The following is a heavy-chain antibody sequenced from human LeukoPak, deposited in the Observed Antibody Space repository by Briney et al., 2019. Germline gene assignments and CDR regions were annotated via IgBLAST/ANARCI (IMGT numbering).Heavy chain of an antibody. D-gene: IGHD3-22*01. CDR2: IRYDGSNK. J-gene: IGHJ4*02. V-gene: IGHV3-30*02. CDR3: AKDIPLYDSSGYYWDY. Sequence: PGGSLRLSCAASGFTFSNYGMHWVRQAPGKGLEWVSLIRYDGSNKYYADSVQGRFTISRDNSKNTLFLQMNSLRAEDTAVYYCAKDIPLYDSSGYYWDYWGQGTLVTVSS. CDR1: GFTFSNYG.